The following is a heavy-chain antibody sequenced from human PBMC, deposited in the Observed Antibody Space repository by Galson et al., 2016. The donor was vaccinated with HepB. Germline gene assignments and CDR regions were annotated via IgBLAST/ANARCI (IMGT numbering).Heavy chain of an antibody. J-gene: IGHJ3*02. CDR2: ISSDGTHQ. CDR1: AFNFNNYD. V-gene: IGHV3-30*03. Sequence: SLRLSCAASAFNFNNYDIHWLRQAPGKGLEWVTIISSDGTHQDYVDSVKGRFTISRDDSTNTVSLQMNSLRLEDTAMYYCATGGPVVTATQVSGGGVTVHNAFDIWGQGTMVTVSS. D-gene: IGHD2-21*02. CDR3: ATGGPVVTATQVSGGGVTVHNAFDI.